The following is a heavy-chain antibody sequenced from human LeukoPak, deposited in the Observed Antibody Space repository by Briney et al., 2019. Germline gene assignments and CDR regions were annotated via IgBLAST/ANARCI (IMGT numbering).Heavy chain of an antibody. V-gene: IGHV3-48*01. CDR3: ARDVEQWLVRVYYFDY. D-gene: IGHD6-19*01. CDR1: GFTFSSYS. CDR2: ISSGSTTI. J-gene: IGHJ4*02. Sequence: GGSLRLSCAASGFTFSSYSMNWVRQAPGKGLEGVSYISSGSTTIYYADSVKGRFTISRDNAKSSLYLQMNSLRAEDTAVYYCARDVEQWLVRVYYFDYWGQGTLVTVSS.